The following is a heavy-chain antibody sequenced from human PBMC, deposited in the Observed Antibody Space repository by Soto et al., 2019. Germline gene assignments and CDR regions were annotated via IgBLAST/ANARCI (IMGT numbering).Heavy chain of an antibody. J-gene: IGHJ6*02. CDR1: GYTFTSYA. D-gene: IGHD2-15*01. Sequence: QVQLVQSGAEVKKPGASVKVSCKASGYTFTSYAMHWVRQAPGQRLEWMGWINAGNGNTKYSQKFQGRVTITRDTSASTAYMELSSLRSEDTAVYYCARAMYCSGGSCYDYYYYGMDVWGQGTTVTVSS. CDR2: INAGNGNT. CDR3: ARAMYCSGGSCYDYYYYGMDV. V-gene: IGHV1-3*01.